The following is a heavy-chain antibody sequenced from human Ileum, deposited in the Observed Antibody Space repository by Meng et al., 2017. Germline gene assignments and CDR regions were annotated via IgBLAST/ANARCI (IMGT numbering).Heavy chain of an antibody. Sequence: QVQLQESGPGLVKPSQTLSLTCAVSGDSINRGDHYWTWIRQPPGKGPEWMGYIYSSGRTYYTPSLKGRLTISADTSQSTFSLKLNSVTATGTAVYFCAKATYLGSGYYFDYWGQGALVTVSS. CDR1: GDSINRGDHY. V-gene: IGHV4-30-4*01. CDR2: IYSSGRT. J-gene: IGHJ4*02. CDR3: AKATYLGSGYYFDY. D-gene: IGHD3-10*01.